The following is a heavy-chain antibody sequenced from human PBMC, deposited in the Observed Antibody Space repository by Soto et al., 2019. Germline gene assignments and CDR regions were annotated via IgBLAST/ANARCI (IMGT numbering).Heavy chain of an antibody. Sequence: GGSLRLSCAASGFAFSSHPMSWVRQAPERGLEWVSGISDSGGLTYNADSVKGRFTISRDNSKNTLYLQMNSLRAEDTALYYCARRAFGSSRSFDIWGQGTMVTVS. V-gene: IGHV3-23*01. CDR2: ISDSGGLT. D-gene: IGHD6-6*01. CDR3: ARRAFGSSRSFDI. CDR1: GFAFSSHP. J-gene: IGHJ3*02.